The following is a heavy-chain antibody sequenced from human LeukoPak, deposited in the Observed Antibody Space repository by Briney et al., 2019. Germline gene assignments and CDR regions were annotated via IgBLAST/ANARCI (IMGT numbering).Heavy chain of an antibody. V-gene: IGHV1-18*04. J-gene: IGHJ4*02. CDR2: INPYNGKT. CDR3: ARDTPQHLKRFDA. Sequence: ASVKVSCKASGYSFTTHGISWVRQAPGHGLEWMGWINPYNGKTKSSQEFQDRVTMTSDTSTSTIYLELRSLGSDDAAVFYCARDTPQHLKRFDAWGQGTQVTVSS. CDR1: GYSFTTHG. D-gene: IGHD6-13*01.